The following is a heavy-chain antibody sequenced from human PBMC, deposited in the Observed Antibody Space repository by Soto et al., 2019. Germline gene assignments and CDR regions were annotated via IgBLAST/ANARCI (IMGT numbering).Heavy chain of an antibody. Sequence: GASVKVSCKASGYTFTSYGISWVRQAPGQGLEWMGWISAYNGNTNYAQKLQGRVTMTTDTSTSTAYMELRSLRSEDTAVYYCARVPKPEDYCSSTSCPPGEYYGMDVWGQGTTVTVSS. V-gene: IGHV1-18*01. D-gene: IGHD2-2*01. CDR3: ARVPKPEDYCSSTSCPPGEYYGMDV. J-gene: IGHJ6*02. CDR1: GYTFTSYG. CDR2: ISAYNGNT.